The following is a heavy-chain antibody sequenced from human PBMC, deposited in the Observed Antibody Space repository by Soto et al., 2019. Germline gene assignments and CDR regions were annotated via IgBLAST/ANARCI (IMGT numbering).Heavy chain of an antibody. J-gene: IGHJ5*02. Sequence: ASVKVSCKASGYTFTSYGISWVRQAPGQGLEWMGWISAYNGNTNYAQKLQGRVTMTTDTSTSTAYMELRSLRSDDTAVYYCARRSGSGGSLNWFDPWGQGTLVTAPQ. V-gene: IGHV1-18*01. CDR3: ARRSGSGGSLNWFDP. CDR2: ISAYNGNT. D-gene: IGHD2-15*01. CDR1: GYTFTSYG.